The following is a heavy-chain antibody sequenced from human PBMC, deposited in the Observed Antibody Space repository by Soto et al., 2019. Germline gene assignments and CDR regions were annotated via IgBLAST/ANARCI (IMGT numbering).Heavy chain of an antibody. J-gene: IGHJ6*02. CDR2: ISSSSTI. CDR1: GFTFSSYS. V-gene: IGHV3-48*02. CDR3: ARESGYSYGYRTYYGMDV. Sequence: PGGSLRLSCAASGFTFSSYSMNWVRQAPGKGLEWVSYISSSSTIYYADSVKGRFTISRDNAKNSLYLQMNSLRDEDTAVYYCARESGYSYGYRTYYGMDVWGQGTTVTVSS. D-gene: IGHD5-18*01.